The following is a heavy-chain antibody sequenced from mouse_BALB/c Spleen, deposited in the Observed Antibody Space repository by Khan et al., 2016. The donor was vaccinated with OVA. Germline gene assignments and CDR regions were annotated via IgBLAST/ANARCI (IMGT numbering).Heavy chain of an antibody. CDR3: ARGYFGNYEFAY. Sequence: QVQLQQSGAELVKPGASVKLSCKTSGYTFTSYWIQWVKQRPGQGLGWIGQIFPGTGTTYYNENFKGKATLTVETSSNTAYMQFSSLTSEDSAVYFCARGYFGNYEFAYWGQGTLVTVSP. CDR1: GYTFTSYW. D-gene: IGHD2-1*01. V-gene: IGHV1S132*01. J-gene: IGHJ3*01. CDR2: IFPGTGTT.